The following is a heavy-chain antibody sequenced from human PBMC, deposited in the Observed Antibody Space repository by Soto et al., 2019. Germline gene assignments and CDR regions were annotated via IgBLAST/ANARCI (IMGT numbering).Heavy chain of an antibody. V-gene: IGHV3-48*01. CDR1: GFSFGSYT. D-gene: IGHD6-13*01. CDR3: ARASSWSFDS. CDR2: ISTSSSAI. Sequence: GGSLRLSCAASGFSFGSYTMNWVRQTPGKGLEWISFISTSSSAIRYADSVKGRFSISRDNARNSLYLQMNSLRGEDAAVYYCARASSWSFDSWGQGALVTVSS. J-gene: IGHJ4*02.